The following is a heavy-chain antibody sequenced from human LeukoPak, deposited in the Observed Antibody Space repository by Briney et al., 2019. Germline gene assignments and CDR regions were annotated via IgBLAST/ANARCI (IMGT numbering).Heavy chain of an antibody. CDR1: GFTFNTYT. D-gene: IGHD2-8*01. J-gene: IGHJ5*02. Sequence: GGSLRLSCAASGFTFNTYTMNWVRQAPGKGLVWVSAITGSTKYIPSNIYYADAVQGRFTISRDDAKNLVYLQMNSLRAEDTAVYYCARLHGHGFDPWGQGTLVTVPS. CDR2: ITGSTKYI. V-gene: IGHV3-21*06. CDR3: ARLHGHGFDP.